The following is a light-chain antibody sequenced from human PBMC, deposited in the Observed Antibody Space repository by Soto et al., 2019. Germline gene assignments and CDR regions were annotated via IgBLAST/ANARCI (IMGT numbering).Light chain of an antibody. CDR2: EVS. J-gene: IGLJ1*01. V-gene: IGLV2-14*01. CDR3: SSYTSSSTLFV. CDR1: SSDVGGYNH. Sequence: QSVLTQPPSVSGSPGQSITISCTGTSSDVGGYNHVSWYQHHPGKAPKLMIYEVSNRPSGVSNRFSGSKSGNTASLTISGLQAEDEADYYCSSYTSSSTLFVFGTGTKVTVL.